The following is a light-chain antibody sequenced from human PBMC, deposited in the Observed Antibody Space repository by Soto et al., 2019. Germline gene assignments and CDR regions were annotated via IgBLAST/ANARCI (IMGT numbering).Light chain of an antibody. CDR1: QSVSSN. Sequence: EIVMTQSPATLSVSPGERATLSCRASQSVSSNLAWYQQNPGQAHRLLSYGASTRATSIPARFSGSGSGTEFTLTISSLQSEDFAVYYCQQYNNWRPQTFGQGTKVEL. V-gene: IGKV3-15*01. CDR2: GAS. CDR3: QQYNNWRPQT. J-gene: IGKJ1*01.